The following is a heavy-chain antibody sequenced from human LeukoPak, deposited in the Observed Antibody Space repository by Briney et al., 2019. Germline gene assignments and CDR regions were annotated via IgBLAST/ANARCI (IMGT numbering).Heavy chain of an antibody. J-gene: IGHJ4*02. CDR1: GYTFTSYD. CDR2: MNPNSGNT. D-gene: IGHD4-23*01. V-gene: IGHV1-8*01. CDR3: ARVDDYGGNGYYFDY. Sequence: ASVKVSCKASGYTFTSYDINWVRQATGQGLEWMGWMNPNSGNTGYAQKFQGRVTMTRDTSTSTVYMELSSLRSEDTAVYYCARVDDYGGNGYYFDYWGQGTLVTVSS.